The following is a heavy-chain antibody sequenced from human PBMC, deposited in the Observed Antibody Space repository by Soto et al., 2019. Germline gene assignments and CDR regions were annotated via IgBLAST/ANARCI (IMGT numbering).Heavy chain of an antibody. D-gene: IGHD6-13*01. CDR2: IFSNDEK. Sequence: QVTVKESGPVLVKPTETLTLTCTVSGFSLSNAGLGVSWIRQPPGKALEWLAHIFSNDEKSYSTSLKSRLTIAXDXPQSQVVLIMTNMDPVDTATYYRASTYSTSWHWFDPWGQGTLVTDSS. V-gene: IGHV2-26*04. CDR1: GFSLSNAGLG. J-gene: IGHJ5*02. CDR3: ASTYSTSWHWFDP.